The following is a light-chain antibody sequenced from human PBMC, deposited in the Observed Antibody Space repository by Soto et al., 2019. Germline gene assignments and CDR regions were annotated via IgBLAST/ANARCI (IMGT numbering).Light chain of an antibody. CDR2: EVT. CDR3: FSYTSSTTLYV. J-gene: IGLJ1*01. CDR1: SSDIGGYNY. Sequence: QSALTQPASVSGSPGQSITVSCTGTSSDIGGYNYVSWYQQHPGKAPKLMVYEVTNRPSGVSDRFSGSKSGNTASLTISGLVAEAEGSYECFSYTSSTTLYVFATRTKV. V-gene: IGLV2-14*01.